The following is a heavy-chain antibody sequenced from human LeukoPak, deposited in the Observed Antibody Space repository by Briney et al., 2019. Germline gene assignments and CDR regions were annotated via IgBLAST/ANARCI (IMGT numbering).Heavy chain of an antibody. CDR1: GGSISSYY. CDR3: ARDGRIGYSSSWRSYYFDY. CDR2: IYYSGST. Sequence: SETLSLTCTVSGGSISSYYRSWIRQPPGKGLEWIGYIYYSGSTNYNPSLKSRVTISVDTSKNQFSLKLSSVTAADTAVYYCARDGRIGYSSSWRSYYFDYWGQGTLVTVSS. V-gene: IGHV4-59*01. D-gene: IGHD6-13*01. J-gene: IGHJ4*02.